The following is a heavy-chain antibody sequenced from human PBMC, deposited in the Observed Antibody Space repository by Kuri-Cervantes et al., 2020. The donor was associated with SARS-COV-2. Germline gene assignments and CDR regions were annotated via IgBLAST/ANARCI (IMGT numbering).Heavy chain of an antibody. D-gene: IGHD6-19*01. CDR3: ARSTDGIAVAGTVNFVY. CDR2: IYYSGST. CDR1: GGSFSGGY. Sequence: SETLSLTCALYGGSFSGGYWTWIRQPPGKGLEWIGYIYYSGSTNYNPSLKSRVTISVDTSKNQFSLKLSSVTAADTAVYYCARSTDGIAVAGTVNFVYWGQGTLVTVSS. J-gene: IGHJ4*02. V-gene: IGHV4-59*01.